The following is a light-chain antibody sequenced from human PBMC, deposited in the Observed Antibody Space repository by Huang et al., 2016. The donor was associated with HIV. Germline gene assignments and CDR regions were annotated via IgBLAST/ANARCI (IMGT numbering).Light chain of an antibody. CDR2: EAS. CDR1: QNTNNY. J-gene: IGKJ1*01. Sequence: DIHMTQSPSSLSASVGDRVIITCRATQNTNNYLNWYQHKPGNAPKLLIDEASTLQDGVSSRFSGSGSGTDFTLTITSLQPEDFATYYCQQTYSIPRTFGQGTKVEMK. V-gene: IGKV1-39*01. CDR3: QQTYSIPRT.